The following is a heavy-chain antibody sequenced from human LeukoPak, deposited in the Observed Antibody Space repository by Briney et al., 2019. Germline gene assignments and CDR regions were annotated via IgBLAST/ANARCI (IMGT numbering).Heavy chain of an antibody. D-gene: IGHD3-16*01. J-gene: IGHJ5*02. V-gene: IGHV5-51*01. CDR1: GYSFTSYW. Sequence: PGESLKISCKGSGYSFTSYWIGWVRQMPGKGLEWMGIIYPGDSDARYSPSFQGQVTISVDKSITTAYLQWSSLNASDSAMYYCARQITFGGVEFDPWGQGTLVTVSS. CDR3: ARQITFGGVEFDP. CDR2: IYPGDSDA.